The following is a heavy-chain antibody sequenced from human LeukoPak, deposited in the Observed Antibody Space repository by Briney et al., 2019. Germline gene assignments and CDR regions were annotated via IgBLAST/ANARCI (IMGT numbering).Heavy chain of an antibody. J-gene: IGHJ4*02. CDR2: IISISGSP. CDR1: GGTFSDST. CDR3: AGDFQAARLHMFEF. V-gene: IGHV1-69*05. Sequence: SVKVSCKVSGGTFSDSTLSWVRQVPGQGLEWMGGIISISGSPNYAQGFQGRVTFTTDESTSTAYMELRSLTSEDTAVYYCAGDFQAARLHMFEFWGQGSLVTVSS. D-gene: IGHD6-6*01.